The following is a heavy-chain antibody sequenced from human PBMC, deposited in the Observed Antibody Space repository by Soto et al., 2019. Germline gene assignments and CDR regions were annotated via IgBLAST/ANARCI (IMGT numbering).Heavy chain of an antibody. J-gene: IGHJ4*02. CDR1: GFTFSSYS. V-gene: IGHV3-21*01. CDR3: ARDGDYSGYGHSSGWPIDY. Sequence: GGSLRLSCAASGFTFSSYSMNWVRQAPGKGLEWVSSISSSSSYIYYADSVKGRFTISRDNAKNSLYLQMNSLRAEDTAVYYCARDGDYSGYGHSSGWPIDYWGQGTLVTVSS. CDR2: ISSSSSYI. D-gene: IGHD6-19*01.